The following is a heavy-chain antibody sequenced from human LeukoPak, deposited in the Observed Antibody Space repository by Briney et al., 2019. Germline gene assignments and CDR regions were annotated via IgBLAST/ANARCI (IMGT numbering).Heavy chain of an antibody. CDR2: MNANSGNT. J-gene: IGHJ4*02. D-gene: IGHD4-17*01. V-gene: IGHV1-8*03. CDR1: GYTFTRYV. CDR3: ARDGGAYTLFDY. Sequence: ASVRVSCKTSGYTFTRYVIKFGRQATGQGLEWIGWMNANSGNTGYAKKFQGRVTITRNTTISTAYMELSSLRSEDTAVYYCARDGGAYTLFDYWGKGTLVTVSS.